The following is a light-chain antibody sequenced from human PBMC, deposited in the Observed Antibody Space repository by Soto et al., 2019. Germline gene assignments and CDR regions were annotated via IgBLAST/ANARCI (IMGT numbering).Light chain of an antibody. V-gene: IGKV3-20*01. CDR3: HYYADSPGS. Sequence: EIVLTQSPGTLSLSPGDRATLSCRASQPFETYLAWYQQKPGQAPRLLIYRVSTRATGIPDRFSGSGSGTDFTLTISRLEPEDFAVYFCHYYADSPGSFGPGTKVDIK. CDR1: QPFETY. J-gene: IGKJ3*01. CDR2: RVS.